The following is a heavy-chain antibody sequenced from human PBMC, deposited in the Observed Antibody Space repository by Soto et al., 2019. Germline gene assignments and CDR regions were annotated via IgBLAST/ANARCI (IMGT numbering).Heavy chain of an antibody. D-gene: IGHD5-18*01. CDR2: INAGNGNT. Sequence: QVQLVQSGAEVKNPGASVKVSCKTSGYTFTNYAMHWVRQAPGQRLEWMGWINAGNGNTKYSHKFQGRVTITSDTSASTADMELSSLRSEDTAVYYCARDQDVDTTMLDAFDIWGQGTMVTVSS. J-gene: IGHJ3*02. CDR1: GYTFTNYA. CDR3: ARDQDVDTTMLDAFDI. V-gene: IGHV1-3*01.